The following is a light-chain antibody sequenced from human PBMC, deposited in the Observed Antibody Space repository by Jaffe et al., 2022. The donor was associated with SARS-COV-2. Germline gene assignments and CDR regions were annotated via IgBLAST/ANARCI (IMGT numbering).Light chain of an antibody. CDR3: QSYDSSLGGSGV. CDR2: DNN. CDR1: SSNIGAGYD. V-gene: IGLV1-40*01. Sequence: QSVLTQPPSVSGAPGQRVTISCTGSSSNIGAGYDVHWYQQLPGTAPKLLIYDNNNRPSGVPDRFSGSKSGTSASLAISGLQAEDEADYYCQSYDSSLGGSGVFGTGTKVTVL. J-gene: IGLJ1*01.